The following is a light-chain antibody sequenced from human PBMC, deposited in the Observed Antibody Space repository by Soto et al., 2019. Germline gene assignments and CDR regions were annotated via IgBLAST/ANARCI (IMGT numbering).Light chain of an antibody. CDR1: QSVSFN. CDR3: QQYANWPPYT. Sequence: EILLTQSPATLSASPGERVTLSCRASQSVSFNLAWYQQKPGQAPRLLIHTASTRATGIPARFSGSGSGTEFTLTITSLQSEDFAVYCCQQYANWPPYTFGQGTKVEIK. J-gene: IGKJ2*01. CDR2: TAS. V-gene: IGKV3-15*01.